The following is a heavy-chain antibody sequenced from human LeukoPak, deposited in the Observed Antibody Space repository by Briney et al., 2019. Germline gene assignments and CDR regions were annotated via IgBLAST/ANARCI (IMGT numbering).Heavy chain of an antibody. V-gene: IGHV4-59*01. CDR2: IFYSGST. J-gene: IGHJ4*02. CDR3: ARGLRGYRFGPFDY. Sequence: SETLSLTCTVSGGSISGYYWGWIRQPPGKGLEWIGYIFYSGSTTHNPSLKSRVTMSIGTPKDQFSLKVSSVTAADAAVYYCARGLRGYRFGPFDYWGQGTLVPVSS. D-gene: IGHD5-18*01. CDR1: GGSISGYY.